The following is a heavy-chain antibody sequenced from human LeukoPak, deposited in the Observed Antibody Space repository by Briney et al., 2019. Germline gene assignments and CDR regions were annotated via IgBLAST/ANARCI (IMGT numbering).Heavy chain of an antibody. CDR3: ARSGFGYSSGWYVRAYYCDY. D-gene: IGHD6-19*01. CDR2: INHSGST. J-gene: IGHJ4*02. V-gene: IGHV4-34*01. Sequence: ASETLSLTCAVYGGSFSGYYWSWIRQPPGKGLEWIGEINHSGSTNYNPSLKGRVTISVDTSKNQFSLKLSSVTAADTAVYYCARSGFGYSSGWYVRAYYCDYWGQGTLVTVSS. CDR1: GGSFSGYY.